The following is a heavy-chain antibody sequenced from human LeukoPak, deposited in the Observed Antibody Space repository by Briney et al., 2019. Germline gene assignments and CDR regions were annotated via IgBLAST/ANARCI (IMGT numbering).Heavy chain of an antibody. V-gene: IGHV3-9*01. CDR3: VSESAYAFDH. Sequence: GGSLRLSCAASGFTFDDYAMHWVRQAPGKGLEWVSGISWNSDIVGYADSVKGRFTISRDNAKNSLYLQMNSLRAEDTAVYYCVSESAYAFDHWGQGTLVTVSS. CDR2: ISWNSDIV. J-gene: IGHJ4*02. D-gene: IGHD5-12*01. CDR1: GFTFDDYA.